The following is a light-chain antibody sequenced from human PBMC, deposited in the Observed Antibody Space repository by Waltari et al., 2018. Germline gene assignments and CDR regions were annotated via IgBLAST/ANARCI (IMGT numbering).Light chain of an antibody. J-gene: IGKJ1*01. Sequence: DILMTQSPSSLSASVGDSITITCRAGQSISIFLNWSPQKPGKAPELLISDASSLQSGVPARFSGSGSGTDFTLTISSLQPDDFGNYYCQQSYKLPPTFGLGTKVEI. CDR3: QQSYKLPPT. CDR1: QSISIF. V-gene: IGKV1-39*01. CDR2: DAS.